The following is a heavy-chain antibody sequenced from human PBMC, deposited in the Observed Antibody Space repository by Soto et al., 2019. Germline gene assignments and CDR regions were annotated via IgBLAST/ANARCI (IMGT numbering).Heavy chain of an antibody. Sequence: SETLSLTCAVSGGSISSSSYYWGWIRQPPGKGLEWIGSIYYSGSTYYNPSLKSRVTISVDTSKNQFSLKLSSVTAADTAVYYCARPSAAVGWFDPWGQGTLVTVSS. J-gene: IGHJ5*02. V-gene: IGHV4-39*01. CDR1: GGSISSSSYY. CDR3: ARPSAAVGWFDP. D-gene: IGHD1-26*01. CDR2: IYYSGST.